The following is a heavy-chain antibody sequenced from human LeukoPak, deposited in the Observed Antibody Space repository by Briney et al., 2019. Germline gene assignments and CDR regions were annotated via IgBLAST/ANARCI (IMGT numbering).Heavy chain of an antibody. CDR2: IYYTGTT. J-gene: IGHJ4*02. V-gene: IGHV4-59*01. Sequence: SETLSLTXTVSGASISDYYWSWIRQPPGKGLEWIGYIYYTGTTNYNPSLKSRVTISVDTSKNQFSLKLTSVTAADTAVYYCARGHRGLGYWGQGTLVSVSS. CDR1: GASISDYY. CDR3: ARGHRGLGY.